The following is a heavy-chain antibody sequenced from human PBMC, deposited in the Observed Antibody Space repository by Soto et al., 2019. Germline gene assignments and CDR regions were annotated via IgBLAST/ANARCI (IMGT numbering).Heavy chain of an antibody. V-gene: IGHV3-21*04. Sequence: GGSLRLSCAASGFTFSSYSMNWVRQAPGKGLEWVSSISSSSSYIYYADSVKGRFSISRDTSQSTLYLQMNSLRADDTAMYYCARWSYLDYWGQGTRVTVSS. CDR1: GFTFSSYS. CDR2: ISSSSSYI. J-gene: IGHJ4*02. D-gene: IGHD3-3*01. CDR3: ARWSYLDY.